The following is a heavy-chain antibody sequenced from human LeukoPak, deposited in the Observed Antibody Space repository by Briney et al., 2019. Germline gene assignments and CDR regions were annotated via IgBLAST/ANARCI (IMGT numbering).Heavy chain of an antibody. CDR2: IYSSGSF. J-gene: IGHJ4*02. V-gene: IGHV4-28*03. D-gene: IGHD3-10*01. CDR1: GSSINNNNW. CDR3: ARDLAWFAFDY. Sequence: PSETLSLTCAVSGSSINNNNWWGWIRQSPEKGLEWIGYIYSSGSFYSNPSLTSRVTMSLDTSKNHFSLKLRSVTAADTAVYYCARDLAWFAFDYWGQGTLVTVSS.